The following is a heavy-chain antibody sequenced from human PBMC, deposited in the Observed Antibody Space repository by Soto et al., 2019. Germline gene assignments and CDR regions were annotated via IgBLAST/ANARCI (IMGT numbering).Heavy chain of an antibody. CDR2: INPSGGST. V-gene: IGHV1-46*01. D-gene: IGHD6-13*01. J-gene: IGHJ4*02. CDR1: GYTFTSYY. CDR3: ASHVEAGTKYYFDY. Sequence: ASVKVSCKASGYTFTSYYMHWVLQAPGQGLEWMGIINPSGGSTSYAQKFQGRVTMTRDTSTSTVYMELSSLRSEDTAVYYCASHVEAGTKYYFDYWGQGTLVTVPS.